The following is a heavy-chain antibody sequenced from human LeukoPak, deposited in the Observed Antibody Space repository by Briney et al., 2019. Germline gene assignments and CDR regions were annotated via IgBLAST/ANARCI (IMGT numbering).Heavy chain of an antibody. D-gene: IGHD1-1*01. CDR3: ARNPSVRDAFDI. CDR1: GGSISSYY. CDR2: IYSSGST. V-gene: IGHV4-4*07. J-gene: IGHJ3*02. Sequence: PSETLSLTCTVSGGSISSYYWSWIRQPAGKGLEWIGRIYSSGSTNYNPSLKSRVTMSEDTSKNQFSLKLSSVTAADTAVYYCARNPSVRDAFDIWGQGTMVTVSS.